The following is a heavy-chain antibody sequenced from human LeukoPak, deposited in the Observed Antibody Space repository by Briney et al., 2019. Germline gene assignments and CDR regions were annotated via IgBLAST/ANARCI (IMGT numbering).Heavy chain of an antibody. D-gene: IGHD3-3*01. Sequence: GGSLRLSCAASGFTVSSNYMSWVRQAPGKGLEWVSVIYSGASTYYADSVKGRFTISRGNSKNTLYLQMNSLRAEDTAVYYCARVEEGWFDPWGQGTLVTVSS. CDR1: GFTVSSNY. J-gene: IGHJ5*02. CDR2: IYSGAST. CDR3: ARVEEGWFDP. V-gene: IGHV3-53*01.